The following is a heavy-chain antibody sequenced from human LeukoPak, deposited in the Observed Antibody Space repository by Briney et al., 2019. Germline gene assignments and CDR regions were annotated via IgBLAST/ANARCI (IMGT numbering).Heavy chain of an antibody. V-gene: IGHV3-30*02. Sequence: GGSLRLSCAASGFTFSSYAMHWVRQAPGKGLEWVAFIRYDGSYKYYGDSVKGRFIIFRDSSTNTLHLQMNSLRAEDTAVYYCAKDRDGSGYVVDYWGQGTLVTVSS. CDR1: GFTFSSYA. D-gene: IGHD3-22*01. J-gene: IGHJ4*02. CDR3: AKDRDGSGYVVDY. CDR2: IRYDGSYK.